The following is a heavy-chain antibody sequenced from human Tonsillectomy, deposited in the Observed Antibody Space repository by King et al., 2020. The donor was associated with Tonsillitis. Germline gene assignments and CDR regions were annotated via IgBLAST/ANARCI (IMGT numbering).Heavy chain of an antibody. CDR1: RFTFSSYA. J-gene: IGHJ3*02. CDR2: ISSGSANK. D-gene: IGHD3-22*01. Sequence: VQLVESGGGLVHPGGSLRLSCAASRFTFSSYAMNWVRQAPGKGLEWISYISSGSANKYYADSVKGRFTISRDNTKNSLYLQMHSLRAEDTAMYFCASQRYYYDSRGSYNPDAFDIWGQGTMVTVSS. CDR3: ASQRYYYDSRGSYNPDAFDI. V-gene: IGHV3-48*01.